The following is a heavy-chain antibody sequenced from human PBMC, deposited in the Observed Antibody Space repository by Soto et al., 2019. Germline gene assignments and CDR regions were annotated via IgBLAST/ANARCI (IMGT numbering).Heavy chain of an antibody. CDR3: ARGRDTNGVCFIR. CDR1: GGSISSSSYY. CDR2: IYYSGST. D-gene: IGHD2-8*01. Sequence: SETLSLTCTVSGGSISSSSYYWGWIRQPPGKGLEWIGSIYYSGSTYYNPSLKSRVTISVDTSKNQFSLKLSSVTAADTAVYYCARGRDTNGVCFIRWGQGTLVTVSS. J-gene: IGHJ4*02. V-gene: IGHV4-39*01.